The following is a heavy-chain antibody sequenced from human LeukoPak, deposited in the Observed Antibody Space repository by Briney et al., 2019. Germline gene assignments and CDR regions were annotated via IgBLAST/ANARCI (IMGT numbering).Heavy chain of an antibody. CDR3: ASGRKQPRWGYFDY. CDR1: GGSISSGGYY. CDR2: IYHSGST. V-gene: IGHV4-30-2*01. J-gene: IGHJ4*02. D-gene: IGHD6-13*01. Sequence: SETLSLTCTVSGGSISSGGYYWSWIRQPPGKGLEWIGYIYHSGSTYYNPSLKSRVTISVDRSKNQFSLKLSSVTAADTAVYYCASGRKQPRWGYFDYWGQGTLVTVSS.